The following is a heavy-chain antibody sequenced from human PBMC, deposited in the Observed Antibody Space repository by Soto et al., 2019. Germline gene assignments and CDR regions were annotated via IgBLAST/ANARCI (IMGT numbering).Heavy chain of an antibody. CDR3: ARDPGAGSGSYYMWAFDI. V-gene: IGHV3-33*01. J-gene: IGHJ3*02. D-gene: IGHD3-10*01. CDR1: GFTFSSYG. CDR2: IWYDGSNK. Sequence: PGGSLRLSCAASGFTFSSYGMHWVRQAPGKGLEWVAVIWYDGSNKYYADSVKGRFTISRDNSKNTLYLQMNSLRAEDTAVYYCARDPGAGSGSYYMWAFDIWGQGTMVTVSS.